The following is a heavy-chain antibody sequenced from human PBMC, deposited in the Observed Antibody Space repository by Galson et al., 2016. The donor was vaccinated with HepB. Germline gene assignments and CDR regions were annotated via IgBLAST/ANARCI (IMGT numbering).Heavy chain of an antibody. V-gene: IGHV3-74*01. CDR2: INSDGTIS. J-gene: IGHJ5*02. CDR3: VRDHSVVPTTAYNWFDP. D-gene: IGHD4-23*01. CDR1: GFAFSSHW. Sequence: SLRLSCAASGFAFSSHWMHWVRQDLGKGLVWDSRINSDGTISNSADSVKGRFTISRDNAKKTLYLQMHSLRAEDTAVYFCVRDHSVVPTTAYNWFDPWGRGTLVTVSS.